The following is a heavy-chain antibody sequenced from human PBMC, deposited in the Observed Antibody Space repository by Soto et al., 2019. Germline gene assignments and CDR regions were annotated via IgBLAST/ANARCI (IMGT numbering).Heavy chain of an antibody. D-gene: IGHD1-26*01. V-gene: IGHV4-39*01. J-gene: IGHJ4*02. CDR2: IDHSGSA. CDR1: GGSVISASYY. CDR3: ARQPLVWSGSYSFDY. Sequence: PSETLSLTCTVSGGSVISASYYWGWIRQPPGKGLEWIGSIDHSGSAYYNPSLKSRVTISLDTSKNQYSLKLYSVTAADTAVYYCARQPLVWSGSYSFDYWGQGSLVTVSS.